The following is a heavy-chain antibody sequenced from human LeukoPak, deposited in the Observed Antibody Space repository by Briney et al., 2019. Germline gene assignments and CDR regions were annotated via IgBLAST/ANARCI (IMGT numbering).Heavy chain of an antibody. CDR1: GFTFSSYG. CDR2: IRYDGSNK. V-gene: IGHV3-30*02. CDR3: ARSGDSSGYSRLI. Sequence: GGSLRLSCAASGFTFSSYGMHWVRQAPGKGLEWVAFIRYDGSNKYYADSVKGRFTISRDNSKNTLYLQMNSLRAEDTAVYYCARSGDSSGYSRLIWGQGTMVTISS. D-gene: IGHD3-22*01. J-gene: IGHJ3*02.